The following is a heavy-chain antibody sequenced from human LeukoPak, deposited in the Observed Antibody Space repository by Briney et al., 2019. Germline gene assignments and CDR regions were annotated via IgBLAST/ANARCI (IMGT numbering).Heavy chain of an antibody. D-gene: IGHD3-22*01. CDR1: GFTFSSYS. Sequence: PGGPLRLSCAASGFTFSSYSMNWVRQAPGKGLEWVSSISSSSSYIYYADSVKGRFTISRDNAKNSLYLQMNSLRAEDTAVYYCARDRHSSGSFDYWGQGTLVTVSS. V-gene: IGHV3-21*01. CDR2: ISSSSSYI. J-gene: IGHJ4*02. CDR3: ARDRHSSGSFDY.